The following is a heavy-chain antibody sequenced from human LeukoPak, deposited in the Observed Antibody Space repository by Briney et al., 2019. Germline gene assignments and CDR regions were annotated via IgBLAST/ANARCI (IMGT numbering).Heavy chain of an antibody. CDR3: ARARGPYDY. Sequence: SETLSLTCTVSGGSISSYYWSWLRQPPGKGLEWIGYIYYSGSTNYNPSLKSRVTISVDTSKNQFSLKLSSVTAADTAVYYCARARGPYDYWGQGTLVTVSS. D-gene: IGHD3-10*01. CDR2: IYYSGST. J-gene: IGHJ4*02. CDR1: GGSISSYY. V-gene: IGHV4-59*01.